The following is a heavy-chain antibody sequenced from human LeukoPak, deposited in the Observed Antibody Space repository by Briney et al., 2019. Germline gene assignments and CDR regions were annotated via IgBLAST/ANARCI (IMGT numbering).Heavy chain of an antibody. CDR3: AKDAGSSSADY. CDR2: IRYGSNK. V-gene: IGHV3-30*02. CDR1: GFTFSSYW. J-gene: IGHJ4*02. Sequence: PGGSLRLSCAASGFTFSSYWMSWVRQAPGKGLEWVAFIRYGSNKYYADSVKGRFTISRDNSKNTLYLQMNSLRAEDTAVYYCAKDAGSSSADYWGQGTLVTVSS. D-gene: IGHD6-6*01.